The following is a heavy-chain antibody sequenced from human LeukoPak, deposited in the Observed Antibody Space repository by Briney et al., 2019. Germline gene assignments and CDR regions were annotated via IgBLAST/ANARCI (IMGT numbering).Heavy chain of an antibody. CDR2: IYHSGST. J-gene: IGHJ4*02. CDR3: ARVGNWGEAYYFDY. CDR1: GGSISSGGYY. D-gene: IGHD7-27*01. Sequence: PSETLSLTCTVSGGSISSGGYYWSWIRQPPGKGLEWIGYIYHSGSTYYNPSLKSRVTISVDRSKNQSSLKLSSVTAADTAVYYCARVGNWGEAYYFDYWGQGTLVTVSS. V-gene: IGHV4-30-2*01.